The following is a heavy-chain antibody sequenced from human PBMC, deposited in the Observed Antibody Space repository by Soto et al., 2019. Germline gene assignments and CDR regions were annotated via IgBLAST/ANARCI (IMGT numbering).Heavy chain of an antibody. J-gene: IGHJ5*02. CDR3: ARSQYGGGSYYWFDP. D-gene: IGHD3-10*01. CDR1: GASLSDYF. CDR2: IYASGYS. V-gene: IGHV4-4*07. Sequence: ETLSLTCTVSGASLSDYFWSWIRQPAGKGLEWIGRIYASGYSSYNASLKSRVSMSIDTSKKQFSLKLSSVTAADTAVYYCARSQYGGGSYYWFDPWGQGTLVTVSS.